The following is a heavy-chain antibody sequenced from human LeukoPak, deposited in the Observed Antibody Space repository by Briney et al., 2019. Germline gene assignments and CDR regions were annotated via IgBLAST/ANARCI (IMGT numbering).Heavy chain of an antibody. CDR1: GFSISGYW. D-gene: IGHD3-16*01. Sequence: GGSLRFSSAAPGFSISGYWRHWVRQAEGEGLVWVSGMNSGGTTINYADSVKGRFTISRDNVDNTLHLQMNSLRVEDTAVYYCIREVQVRASASLGLWGQGTLVTVSS. CDR3: IREVQVRASASLGL. CDR2: MNSGGTTI. V-gene: IGHV3-74*01. J-gene: IGHJ4*01.